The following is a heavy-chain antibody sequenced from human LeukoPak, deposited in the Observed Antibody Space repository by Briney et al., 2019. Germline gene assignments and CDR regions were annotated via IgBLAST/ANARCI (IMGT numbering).Heavy chain of an antibody. CDR3: AREGRSGYDLTGYYGMDV. Sequence: GGSLRLSCAASGLTFSTYEMNWVRQAPGKGLEWVSYIGSSNTIYYADSVKGRFTISRDNAKNSLYLQMNSLRAEDTAVYYCAREGRSGYDLTGYYGMDVWGKGTTVTVSS. CDR1: GLTFSTYE. J-gene: IGHJ6*04. CDR2: IGSSNTI. V-gene: IGHV3-48*03. D-gene: IGHD5-12*01.